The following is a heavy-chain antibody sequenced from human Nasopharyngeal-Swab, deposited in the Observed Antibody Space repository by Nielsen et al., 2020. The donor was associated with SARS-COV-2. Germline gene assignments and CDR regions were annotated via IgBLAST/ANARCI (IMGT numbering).Heavy chain of an antibody. CDR1: GFTFSSYS. CDR2: IRSSSSYI. J-gene: IGHJ6*02. Sequence: GESLKISWAASGFTFSSYSMNWDRQDPGKGLEWVSSIRSSSSYIYYADTVKGRFTIFRDNAKNSLYLQMNSLIAEDTAVYYCARDLGELPYYYYGMDVWGQGTTVTVSS. V-gene: IGHV3-21*01. CDR3: ARDLGELPYYYYGMDV. D-gene: IGHD3-16*01.